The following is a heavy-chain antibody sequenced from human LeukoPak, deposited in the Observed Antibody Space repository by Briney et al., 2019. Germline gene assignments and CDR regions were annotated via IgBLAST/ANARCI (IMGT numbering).Heavy chain of an antibody. V-gene: IGHV4-59*08. CDR2: IYYSGST. J-gene: IGHJ3*02. CDR1: GGSISSYY. CDR3: ARRSMRAFDI. Sequence: SEALSLTCTVSGGSISSYYWSWIRQPPGKGLEWIGYIYYSGSTNYNPSLKSRVTISVDTSKNQFSLKLSSVTAADTAVYYCARRSMRAFDIWGQGTMVTVSS. D-gene: IGHD2-8*01.